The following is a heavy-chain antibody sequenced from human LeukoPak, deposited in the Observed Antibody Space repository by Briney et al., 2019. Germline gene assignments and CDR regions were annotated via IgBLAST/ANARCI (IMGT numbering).Heavy chain of an antibody. D-gene: IGHD1-26*01. Sequence: GRSLRLSCATSGFTFSSYAMHWVRQAPGKGLEWVAVISYDGSNKYYADSVKGRFTISRDNSKNTLYLQMNSLRAEDTAVYYCARDAIVGATTGFDYWGQGTLVTVSS. CDR1: GFTFSSYA. CDR2: ISYDGSNK. CDR3: ARDAIVGATTGFDY. J-gene: IGHJ4*02. V-gene: IGHV3-30*04.